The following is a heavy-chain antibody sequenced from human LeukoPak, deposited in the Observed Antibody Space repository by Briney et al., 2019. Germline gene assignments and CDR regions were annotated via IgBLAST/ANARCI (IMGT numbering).Heavy chain of an antibody. V-gene: IGHV3-30*18. J-gene: IGHJ4*02. CDR2: ISYDGYNK. D-gene: IGHD2-2*01. CDR1: GFTFSSYG. Sequence: GGSLRLSCAASGFTFSSYGMDWVRQAPGKGLEWVAVISYDGYNKYYADSVRGRFTISRDNSKNTLFLQMNSLRAEDTAVYYCAKEPGSTGHCSPTACYPESWGQGTLVTVSS. CDR3: AKEPGSTGHCSPTACYPES.